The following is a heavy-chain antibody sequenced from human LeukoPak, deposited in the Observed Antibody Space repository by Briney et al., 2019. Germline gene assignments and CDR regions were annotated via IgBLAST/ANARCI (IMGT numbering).Heavy chain of an antibody. CDR2: IYYSGST. V-gene: IGHV4-30-4*01. D-gene: IGHD4-17*01. CDR3: ARGLGGDAGDY. CDR1: GGSISSGDSY. J-gene: IGHJ4*02. Sequence: SQTLSLTCTVSGGSISSGDSYWSWIRQPPGKGLEWIGYIYYSGSTYYNPSLKSRVTISVDTSKNQFSLKLSSVTAADTAVYYCARGLGGDAGDYWGQGTLVTVSS.